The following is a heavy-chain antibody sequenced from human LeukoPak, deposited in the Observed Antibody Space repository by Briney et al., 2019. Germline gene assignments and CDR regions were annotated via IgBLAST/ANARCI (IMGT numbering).Heavy chain of an antibody. CDR1: GFTFSTYG. V-gene: IGHV3-33*01. J-gene: IGHJ4*02. CDR3: ARAVGPFDY. CDR2: IWFDGSSK. D-gene: IGHD3-16*01. Sequence: GRSLRLSYAASGFTFSTYGMHWVRQAPGKGLEWVAVIWFDGSSKYYADSVKGRFTISRDNSKDTLYLQMNSLRAEDTAVYYCARAVGPFDYWGQGTVVTVSS.